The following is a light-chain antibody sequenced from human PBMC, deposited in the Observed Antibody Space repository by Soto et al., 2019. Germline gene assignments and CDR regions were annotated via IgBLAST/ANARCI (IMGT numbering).Light chain of an antibody. CDR2: GNS. V-gene: IGLV1-40*01. J-gene: IGLJ2*01. Sequence: QSVLTQPPSVSGAPGQRVNISCTGSSSNIVAGYDVHWYQQLPGTAPKLLIYGNSNRPSGVPDRFSGSKSGTSASLAITGLQAEDEADYSCQSDDSSLTYVVFGGGTKLTVL. CDR1: SSNIVAGYD. CDR3: QSDDSSLTYVV.